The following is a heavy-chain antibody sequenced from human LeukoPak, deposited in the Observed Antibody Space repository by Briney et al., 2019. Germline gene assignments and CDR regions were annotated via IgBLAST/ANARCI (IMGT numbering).Heavy chain of an antibody. D-gene: IGHD5-12*01. CDR3: ARDLSGYSGNDA. J-gene: IGHJ5*02. CDR2: INPSGGST. V-gene: IGHV1-46*03. Sequence: ASVKVSCKASGYTFTSYYMHWVRQAPGRGLEWMGIINPSGGSTNYAQKFQGRVTMTRDTSASTVYMELSSLRSEDTAVYYCARDLSGYSGNDAWGQGTLVTVSS. CDR1: GYTFTSYY.